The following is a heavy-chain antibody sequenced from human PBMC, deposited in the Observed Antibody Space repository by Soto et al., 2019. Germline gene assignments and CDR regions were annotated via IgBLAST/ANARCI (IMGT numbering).Heavy chain of an antibody. CDR1: GFTFSSYA. CDR2: ISGSGGST. D-gene: IGHD3-16*01. CDR3: ASTQYDYIWGGAFDI. J-gene: IGHJ3*02. V-gene: IGHV3-23*01. Sequence: GGSLRLSCAASGFTFSSYAMSWVRQAPGKGLEWVSAISGSGGSTYYADSVKGRFTISRDNSKNTLYLQMNSLRAEDTAVYYCASTQYDYIWGGAFDIWGQGTMVTVSS.